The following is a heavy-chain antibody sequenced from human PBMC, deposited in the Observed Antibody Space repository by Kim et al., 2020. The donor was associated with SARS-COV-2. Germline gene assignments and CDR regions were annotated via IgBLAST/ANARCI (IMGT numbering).Heavy chain of an antibody. CDR2: ISGSTNYI. D-gene: IGHD4-17*01. J-gene: IGHJ4*02. CDR1: GFTFTTYS. V-gene: IGHV3-21*01. Sequence: GGSLRLSCAASGFTFTTYSLNWVRQAPGKGLEWVSSISGSTNYIDYADSVRGRFTIARDNAKNSLYLQMNGLRAEDTAVYYCARDYYGGYYFDYWGQGTLVTVSS. CDR3: ARDYYGGYYFDY.